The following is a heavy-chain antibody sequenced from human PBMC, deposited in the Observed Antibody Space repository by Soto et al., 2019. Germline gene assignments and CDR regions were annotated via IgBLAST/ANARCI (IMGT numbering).Heavy chain of an antibody. Sequence: QVQLQQWGAGLLKPSETLSLTCAVYGGSFSGFYWSWIRQPPGKGLEWIAEINHSGTTHYSPSLKSRVTISVDTSQSQFSLRLTSVTATDTALHYCAREALAGRRGMGYWGHGTQVSVSS. D-gene: IGHD3-10*01. V-gene: IGHV4-34*01. J-gene: IGHJ4*01. CDR1: GGSFSGFY. CDR2: INHSGTT. CDR3: AREALAGRRGMGY.